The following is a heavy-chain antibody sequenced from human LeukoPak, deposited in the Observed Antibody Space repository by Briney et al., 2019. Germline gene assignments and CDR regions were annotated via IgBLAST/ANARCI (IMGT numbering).Heavy chain of an antibody. J-gene: IGHJ4*02. V-gene: IGHV4-38-2*01. CDR3: ARIDYDSSGYYDAFDY. CDR2: IYHSGST. D-gene: IGHD3-22*01. Sequence: SETLSLTCAVYGGSFSGYYWGWIRQPPGKGLEWIGSIYHSGSTYYNPSLKSRVTISVDTSKNQFSLKLSSVTAADTAVYYCARIDYDSSGYYDAFDYWGQGTLVTVSS. CDR1: GGSFSGYY.